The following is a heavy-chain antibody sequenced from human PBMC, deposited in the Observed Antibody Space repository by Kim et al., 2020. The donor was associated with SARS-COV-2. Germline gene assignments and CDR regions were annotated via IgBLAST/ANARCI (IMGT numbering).Heavy chain of an antibody. CDR1: GGSFSGYY. Sequence: SETLSLTCAVYGGSFSGYYWSWIRQPPGKGLEWIGEINHSGSTNYNPSLKSRVTISVDTSKNQFSLKLSSVTAADTAVYYCARESLRSRDFDYWGQGTLVTVSS. CDR3: ARESLRSRDFDY. V-gene: IGHV4-34*01. CDR2: INHSGST. J-gene: IGHJ4*02.